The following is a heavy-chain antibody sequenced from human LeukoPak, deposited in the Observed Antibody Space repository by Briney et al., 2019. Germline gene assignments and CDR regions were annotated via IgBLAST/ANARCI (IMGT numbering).Heavy chain of an antibody. Sequence: GGSLRLSCAASEFTFSSYAMHWVRQAPGKGLEWVAVISYDGSNKYYADSVKGRFTISRDNSKNTLYLQMNSLRAEDTAVYYCARDGVPASIWYMGYYYYYMDVWGKGTTVTVSS. V-gene: IGHV3-30*01. CDR3: ARDGVPASIWYMGYYYYYMDV. CDR2: ISYDGSNK. D-gene: IGHD1-14*01. J-gene: IGHJ6*03. CDR1: EFTFSSYA.